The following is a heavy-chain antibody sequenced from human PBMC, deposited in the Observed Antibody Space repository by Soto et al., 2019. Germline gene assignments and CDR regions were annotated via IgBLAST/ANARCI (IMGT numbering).Heavy chain of an antibody. CDR3: ARELARGGYFDY. V-gene: IGHV4-31*03. CDR2: IYYSGST. J-gene: IGHJ4*02. CDR1: GGSISSGGYY. D-gene: IGHD3-10*01. Sequence: QVQLQESGPGLVKPSQTLSLTCTVSGGSISSGGYYWSWIRQHPGKGLEWIGYIYYSGSTYYNPSLNSRVTIAVDTSKNQFSLKLSSVTAADTAVYYCARELARGGYFDYWGQGTLVTVSS.